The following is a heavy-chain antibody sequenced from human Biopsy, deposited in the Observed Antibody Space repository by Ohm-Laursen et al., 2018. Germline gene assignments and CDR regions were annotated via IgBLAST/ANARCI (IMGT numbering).Heavy chain of an antibody. CDR1: EFNVDRNH. Sequence: RSLRLSCAASEFNVDRNHMNWVRQAPGKGLEWVAFIFYDGSNTYYADSVKGRFTISRDNSRDTLYLQMSSLRAEDTAVYYCGRGRVDWGYWGQGARVTVSS. D-gene: IGHD3-16*01. CDR2: IFYDGSNT. V-gene: IGHV3-30*03. CDR3: GRGRVDWGY. J-gene: IGHJ4*02.